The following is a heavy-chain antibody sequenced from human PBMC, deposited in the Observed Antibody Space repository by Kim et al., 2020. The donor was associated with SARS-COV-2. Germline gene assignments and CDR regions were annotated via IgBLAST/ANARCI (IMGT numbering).Heavy chain of an antibody. V-gene: IGHV3-30*04. CDR1: GFTFSSYA. D-gene: IGHD5-18*01. J-gene: IGHJ6*02. CDR2: ISYDGSNK. CDR3: ARTTWIQLWLLYYGMDV. Sequence: GGSLRLSCAASGFTFSSYAMHWVRQAPGKGLEWVAVISYDGSNKYYADSVKGRFTISRDNSKNTLYLQMNSLRAEDTAVYYCARTTWIQLWLLYYGMDVWGQGTTVTVSS.